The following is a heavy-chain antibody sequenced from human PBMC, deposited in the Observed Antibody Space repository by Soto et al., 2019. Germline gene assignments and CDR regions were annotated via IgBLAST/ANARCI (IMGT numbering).Heavy chain of an antibody. CDR1: GYTFTGYY. CDR3: ARGPRVGGSYLLDY. J-gene: IGHJ4*02. V-gene: IGHV1-2*04. CDR2: INPNSGGT. Sequence: ASVKVSCKASGYTFTGYYMHWVPQAPGQGLEWMGWINPNSGGTNYAQKFQGWVTMTRDTSISTAYMELSRLRSDDTAVYYCARGPRVGGSYLLDYWGQGTLVTVSS. D-gene: IGHD1-26*01.